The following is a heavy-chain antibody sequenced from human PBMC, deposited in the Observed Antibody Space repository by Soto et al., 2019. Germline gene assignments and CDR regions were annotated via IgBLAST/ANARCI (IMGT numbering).Heavy chain of an antibody. J-gene: IGHJ4*02. V-gene: IGHV3-13*04. D-gene: IGHD6-19*01. Sequence: GGSLRLSCAASGFTFSSYDMHWVRQATGKGLEWVSAIGTAGDTYYPGSVKGRFTISRENAKNSLYLQMNSLRAEDTALYYCAKDISGTVAGTIDYWGQGTLVTVSS. CDR2: IGTAGDT. CDR1: GFTFSSYD. CDR3: AKDISGTVAGTIDY.